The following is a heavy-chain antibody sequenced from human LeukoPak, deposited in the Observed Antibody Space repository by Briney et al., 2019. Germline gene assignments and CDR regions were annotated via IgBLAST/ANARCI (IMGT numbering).Heavy chain of an antibody. CDR1: GFTFSSYW. CDR2: INHNGNVN. D-gene: IGHD3-16*01. CDR3: ARGGGLDV. V-gene: IGHV3-7*03. Sequence: PGGSLRLSRAASGFTFSSYWMSWVRQAPGTGLEWVASINHNGNVNYYVDSVKGRFTISRDNAKNSLYLQMSNLRAEDTAVYFCARGGGLDVWGQGATVTVSS. J-gene: IGHJ6*02.